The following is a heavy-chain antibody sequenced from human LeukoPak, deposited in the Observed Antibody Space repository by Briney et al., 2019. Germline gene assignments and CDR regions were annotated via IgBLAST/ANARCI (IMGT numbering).Heavy chain of an antibody. J-gene: IGHJ4*02. D-gene: IGHD6-13*01. CDR3: ARAAAGMEFDY. CDR1: GFTFSSYA. V-gene: IGHV3-23*01. Sequence: GGSLRLSCVASGFTFSSYAMSWVRQAPGKGLEWVSTISGSGGTTYYADSVKGRFTISRDNSKNTLYLQMNSLRAEDTAVYYCARAAAGMEFDYWGQGTLVTVSS. CDR2: ISGSGGTT.